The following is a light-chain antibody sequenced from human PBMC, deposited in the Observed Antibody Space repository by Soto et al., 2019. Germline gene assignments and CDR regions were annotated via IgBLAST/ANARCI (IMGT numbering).Light chain of an antibody. V-gene: IGLV2-14*03. J-gene: IGLJ1*01. CDR3: SSYTSSDTLYV. Sequence: QSALTQPASVSGSPGQSITISCTGTSSDVGAYNFVSWCQQHPGKAPKLMIYDVSNRPSGVSNRFSGSKSGNTASLTISGLQAEDEADYYCSSYTSSDTLYVFGTGTKVTVL. CDR1: SSDVGAYNF. CDR2: DVS.